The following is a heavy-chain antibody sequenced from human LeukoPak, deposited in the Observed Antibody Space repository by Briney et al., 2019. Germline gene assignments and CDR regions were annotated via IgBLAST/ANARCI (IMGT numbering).Heavy chain of an antibody. Sequence: SETLSLTCTVSGGSISSYYWNWIRQPPGKGLEWIGYIYYSGSTNYNPSLKSRVTISVDTSKNQFSLKLSSVTAADTAVYYCARVGTVTTFGMDVWGQGTTVTVSS. CDR3: ARVGTVTTFGMDV. CDR2: IYYSGST. D-gene: IGHD4-17*01. J-gene: IGHJ6*02. CDR1: GGSISSYY. V-gene: IGHV4-59*01.